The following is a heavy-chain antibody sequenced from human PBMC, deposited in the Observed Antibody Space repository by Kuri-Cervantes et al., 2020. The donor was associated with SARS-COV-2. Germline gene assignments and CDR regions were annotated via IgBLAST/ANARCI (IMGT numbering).Heavy chain of an antibody. CDR2: IRYDGSNK. D-gene: IGHD1-26*01. J-gene: IGHJ4*02. CDR1: GFTFSSYG. V-gene: IGHV3-30*02. CDR3: ANSLLLSLDY. Sequence: GESLKISCAASGFTFSSYGMHWVRQAPGKGLEWVVFIRYDGSNKYYADSVKGRFTISRDNSKNTLYLQMNSLRAEDTAVYYCANSLLLSLDYWGQGTLVTVSS.